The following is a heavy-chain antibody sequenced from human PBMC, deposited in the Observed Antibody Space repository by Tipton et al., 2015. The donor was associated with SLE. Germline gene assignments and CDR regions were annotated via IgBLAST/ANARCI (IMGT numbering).Heavy chain of an antibody. D-gene: IGHD2-21*01. J-gene: IGHJ3*01. V-gene: IGHV4-34*01. CDR1: GGAFVDYF. CDR3: ARGSSDQGDGGFDV. Sequence: TLSLTCAVSGGAFVDYFLRLVRQPPGKGLEWIGEINQGGSSNYNPSLKNRVTISVDTSKNQFSLDFTSVTAADTAIYYCARGSSDQGDGGFDVWGQGTMVTVSS. CDR2: INQGGSS.